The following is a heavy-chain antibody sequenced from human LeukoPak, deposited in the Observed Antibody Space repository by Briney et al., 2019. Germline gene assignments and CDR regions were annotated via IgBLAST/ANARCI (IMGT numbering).Heavy chain of an antibody. CDR2: IYYSGST. D-gene: IGHD3-16*01. CDR3: ARRGKGGKVDY. CDR1: GGSISSYY. J-gene: IGHJ4*02. V-gene: IGHV4-59*01. Sequence: PSETLSLTCTVSGGSISSYYWSWIRQPPGKGLEWIGYIYYSGSTNYNPSLKSRVTISVDTSKNQFSLKLSSATAADTAVYYCARRGKGGKVDYWGQGTLVTVSS.